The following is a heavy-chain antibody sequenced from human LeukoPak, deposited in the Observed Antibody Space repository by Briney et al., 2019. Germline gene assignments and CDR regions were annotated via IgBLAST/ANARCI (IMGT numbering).Heavy chain of an antibody. CDR3: AKDSYSHNGIFDALDI. Sequence: GGSLRLSCAASGFSFRNYAMSWVRQAPGKGLEWVSTVTSSADATHYADSVKGRFTISRDDSKNTLFLQMNSLRAEDTAIYYCAKDSYSHNGIFDALDIWGQGTMVTVSS. V-gene: IGHV3-23*01. D-gene: IGHD2-8*01. CDR1: GFSFRNYA. J-gene: IGHJ3*02. CDR2: VTSSADAT.